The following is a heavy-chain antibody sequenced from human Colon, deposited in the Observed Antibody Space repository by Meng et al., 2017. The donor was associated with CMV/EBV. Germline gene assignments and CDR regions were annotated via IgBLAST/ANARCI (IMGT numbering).Heavy chain of an antibody. J-gene: IGHJ4*02. V-gene: IGHV3-21*04. CDR3: ARDHEWRGYDFWSGYDY. Sequence: GESLKISCAASGFTFSSYSMNWVRQAPGKGLEWVSSISSSSSYIYYADSVKGRFTISRDNAKNSLYLQMNSLRAEDTALYYCARDHEWRGYDFWSGYDYWGQGTLVTVSS. CDR1: GFTFSSYS. CDR2: ISSSSSYI. D-gene: IGHD3-3*01.